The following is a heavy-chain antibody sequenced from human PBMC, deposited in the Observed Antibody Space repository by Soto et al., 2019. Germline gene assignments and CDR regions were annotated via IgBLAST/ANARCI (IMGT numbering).Heavy chain of an antibody. CDR3: ARPGKWLQSHVDY. CDR1: GFTFSSYA. CDR2: TSYDGSSR. D-gene: IGHD6-19*01. V-gene: IGHV3-30-3*01. J-gene: IGHJ4*02. Sequence: XGSLRLSCAASGFTFSSYAMHWVRQAPGKGLEWVAVTSYDGSSRYYADSVKGRFTISRDNSKNTLFLQMNSLRPDDTAVYYCARPGKWLQSHVDYWGPGTLVTVSS.